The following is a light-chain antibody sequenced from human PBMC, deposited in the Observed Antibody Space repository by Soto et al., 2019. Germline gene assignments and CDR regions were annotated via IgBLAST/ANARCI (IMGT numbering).Light chain of an antibody. CDR1: QSIRSW. J-gene: IGKJ1*01. Sequence: DIPMTQSPSTLSASVGDRVTITCRASQSIRSWLAWYQQKPGKAPQLLIYDASNLESGVPSRFSGSGSGTEFTLTISSLQPDDFATYYCQQYVSFSKTFGRGTKVEVK. V-gene: IGKV1-5*01. CDR2: DAS. CDR3: QQYVSFSKT.